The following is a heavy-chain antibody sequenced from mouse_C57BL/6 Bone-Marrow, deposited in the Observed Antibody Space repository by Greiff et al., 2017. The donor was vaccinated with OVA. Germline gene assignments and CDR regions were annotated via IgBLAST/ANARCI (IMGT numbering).Heavy chain of an antibody. V-gene: IGHV3-1*01. Sequence: EVKLMESGPGMVKPSQSLSLTCTVTGYSITSGYDWHWIRHFPGNKLEWMGYISYSGSTNYNPSLKSRISITHDTSKNHFFLKLNSVTTEDTATYYCARGPWGYYGYWYFDVWGTGTTVTVSS. CDR1: GYSITSGYD. D-gene: IGHD1-1*01. CDR2: ISYSGST. CDR3: ARGPWGYYGYWYFDV. J-gene: IGHJ1*03.